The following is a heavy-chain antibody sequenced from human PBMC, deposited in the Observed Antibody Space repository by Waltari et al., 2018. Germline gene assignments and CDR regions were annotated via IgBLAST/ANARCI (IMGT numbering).Heavy chain of an antibody. CDR3: AEAGLYVRDYYYDYSMGV. CDR2: ISGSGAAI. Sequence: EVQLLESGGGLVQPGGSLRLSCAASGFPFSSYAMSWVRQASGKGLEWVASISGSGAAIYYADSVKGRFTISRDNSKNTLYLQMISLRAEDTAVYYCAEAGLYVRDYYYDYSMGVWGQGTTVTVSS. CDR1: GFPFSSYA. D-gene: IGHD3-16*01. V-gene: IGHV3-23*01. J-gene: IGHJ6*02.